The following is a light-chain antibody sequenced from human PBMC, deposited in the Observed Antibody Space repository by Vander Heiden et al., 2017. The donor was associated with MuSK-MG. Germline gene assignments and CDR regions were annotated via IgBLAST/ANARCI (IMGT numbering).Light chain of an antibody. CDR3: QQRSNWPPLT. V-gene: IGKV3-11*01. CDR1: QSVSSY. J-gene: IGKJ4*01. CDR2: DAS. Sequence: IVLTQSPATLSLSPGERATLSCRSSQSVSSYLAWYQQKPGQAPRRLIYDASNRATGIPARFSGSGSGTDFTLTISSREPEDFAVYYCQQRSNWPPLTFGGGTKVEIK.